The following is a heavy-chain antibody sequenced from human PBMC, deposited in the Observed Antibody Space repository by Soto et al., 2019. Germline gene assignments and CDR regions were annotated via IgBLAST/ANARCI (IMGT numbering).Heavy chain of an antibody. J-gene: IGHJ3*02. CDR1: GDSFTSYA. V-gene: IGHV1-3*01. CDR3: GTISLDGAFDI. Sequence: ASLKVACKASGDSFTSYAIHWMRQAPGQRLEWRGWINAGNGNTNYVQKLQGRVTMTTDTATSTAYMELRGLRSDDTAVYYCGTISLDGAFDIWGQGTMVTVPS. D-gene: IGHD1-7*01. CDR2: INAGNGNT.